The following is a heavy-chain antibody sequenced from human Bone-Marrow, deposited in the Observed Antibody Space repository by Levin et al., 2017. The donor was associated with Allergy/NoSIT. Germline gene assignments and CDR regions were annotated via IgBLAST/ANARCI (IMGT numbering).Heavy chain of an antibody. J-gene: IGHJ5*02. CDR1: GFTFSSYT. V-gene: IGHV3-21*06. CDR2: IGGTTGYI. D-gene: IGHD3-3*01. Sequence: RSGGSLRLSCEGSGFTFSSYTMNWFRQPPGKGLEWVSSIGGTTGYIYYADSVKGRFTISRDNAKNSVFLQMKSLRVEDTAVYYCSRGGGVGSWGRGSLVVVSS. CDR3: SRGGGVGS.